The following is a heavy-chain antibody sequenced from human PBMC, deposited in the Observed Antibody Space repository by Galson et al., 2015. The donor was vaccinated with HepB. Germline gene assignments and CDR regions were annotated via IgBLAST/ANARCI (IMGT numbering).Heavy chain of an antibody. CDR3: AKNAGVRGVITIPYWYMDV. Sequence: SLRLSCAASRFTFSDYGMTWVRQAPGKGLEWVSAIGGSGDTTYYSDSMKGRFTISRDNSKNTLYLQMNSLRVEDTAVYYCAKNAGVRGVITIPYWYMDVWGKGTTVTVSS. D-gene: IGHD3-10*01. V-gene: IGHV3-23*01. CDR1: RFTFSDYG. CDR2: IGGSGDTT. J-gene: IGHJ6*03.